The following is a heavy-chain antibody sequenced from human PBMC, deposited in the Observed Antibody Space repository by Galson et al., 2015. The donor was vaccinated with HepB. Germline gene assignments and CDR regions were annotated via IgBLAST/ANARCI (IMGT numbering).Heavy chain of an antibody. CDR2: IYSGGHA. CDR3: ASPFCIGGNCYPLWY. Sequence: SLRLSCAVSGFTVSKSYVSWVRQAPGKGLEWLSVIYSGGHAFYADSVQGRFTISRDTSKNTVYLQIGSLRAEDTAVYYCASPFCIGGNCYPLWYWGQGTLVTVSS. V-gene: IGHV3-53*01. D-gene: IGHD2-15*01. J-gene: IGHJ4*02. CDR1: GFTVSKSY.